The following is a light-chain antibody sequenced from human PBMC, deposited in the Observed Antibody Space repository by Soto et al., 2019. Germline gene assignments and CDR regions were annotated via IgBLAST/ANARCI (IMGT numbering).Light chain of an antibody. CDR3: QQYNNWPPFT. Sequence: EIVMTQSPATLSVSPGERATLSCRASQSVSSNLAWYQQQPGQAPRLLIYCASTRATGIPDRFSGSGSGTDFTLTISSLQSEDFAVYYCQQYNNWPPFTFGPGTKVDIK. J-gene: IGKJ3*01. CDR2: CAS. CDR1: QSVSSN. V-gene: IGKV3-15*01.